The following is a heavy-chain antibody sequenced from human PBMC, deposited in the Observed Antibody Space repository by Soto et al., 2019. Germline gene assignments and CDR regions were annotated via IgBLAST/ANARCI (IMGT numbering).Heavy chain of an antibody. CDR3: ARVGGRIAAAGRVVY. J-gene: IGHJ4*02. CDR1: GGSFSAYY. Sequence: TSETLSLTCAVYGGSFSAYYWSWIRQPPGKGLEWIGEINHSGSTNYNPSLKSRVTISVDTSKNQFSLKLSSVTAADTAVYYCARVGGRIAAAGRVVYWGQGTLVTVSS. V-gene: IGHV4-34*01. CDR2: INHSGST. D-gene: IGHD6-13*01.